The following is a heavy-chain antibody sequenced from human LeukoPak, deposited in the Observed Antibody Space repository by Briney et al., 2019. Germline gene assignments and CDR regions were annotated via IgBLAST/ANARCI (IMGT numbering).Heavy chain of an antibody. V-gene: IGHV3-23*01. CDR1: GFTFSSYG. Sequence: GGSLRLSCAASGFTFSSYGMSWVRQAPGKGLEWVSAISGSGGNTYYADSVKGRFTISRDNSKNTLYLQMNSLRAEDTAVYYCARDRGRAAFDIWGQGTMVTVSS. D-gene: IGHD6-25*01. CDR2: ISGSGGNT. J-gene: IGHJ3*02. CDR3: ARDRGRAAFDI.